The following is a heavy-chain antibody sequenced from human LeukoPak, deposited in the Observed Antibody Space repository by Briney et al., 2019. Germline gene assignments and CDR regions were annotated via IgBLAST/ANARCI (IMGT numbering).Heavy chain of an antibody. V-gene: IGHV3-66*01. CDR1: EFTVSSNY. J-gene: IGHJ4*02. Sequence: GGSLRLSCAASEFTVSSNYMSWVRQAPGKGLEWVSVIYSGGSTYYADSVKGRFTISRDNSKNTLYLQMDSLRAEDTAVYYCARDQGGHYGSGSLFDYWGQGTLVTVSS. D-gene: IGHD3-10*01. CDR2: IYSGGST. CDR3: ARDQGGHYGSGSLFDY.